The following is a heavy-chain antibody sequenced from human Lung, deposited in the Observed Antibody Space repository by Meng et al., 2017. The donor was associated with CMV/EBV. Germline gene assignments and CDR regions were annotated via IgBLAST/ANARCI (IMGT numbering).Heavy chain of an antibody. D-gene: IGHD7-27*01. CDR1: GYTFTLFD. Sequence: ASXXVSXKASGYTFTLFDIHWVRQAPGQGLEWLGWINPNTDGTNYAQRFQGRVAMTCDTSITTAYMELSSLTSDDTAIYYCARDRSLSRLGRSDAFDCWGQGXRVTVSS. CDR2: INPNTDGT. J-gene: IGHJ3*01. CDR3: ARDRSLSRLGRSDAFDC. V-gene: IGHV1-2*02.